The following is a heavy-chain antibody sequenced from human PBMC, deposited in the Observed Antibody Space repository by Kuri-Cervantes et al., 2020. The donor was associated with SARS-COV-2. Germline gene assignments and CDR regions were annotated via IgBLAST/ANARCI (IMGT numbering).Heavy chain of an antibody. CDR1: GFIFSDYY. J-gene: IGHJ5*02. V-gene: IGHV3-11*04. D-gene: IGHD2-8*01. CDR3: ARGGEDFVQETRNWFEP. CDR2: IGPSGTTK. Sequence: GGSLRLSCTASGFIFSDYYMTWIRQAPGKGLEWVSNIGPSGTTKYYADSVKGRFTISRDNAKNSLYLQMNSLRAEDTAVYYCARGGEDFVQETRNWFEPWGRGTQVTVSS.